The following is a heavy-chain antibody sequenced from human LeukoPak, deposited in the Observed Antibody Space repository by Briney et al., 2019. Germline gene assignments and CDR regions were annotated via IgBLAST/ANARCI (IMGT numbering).Heavy chain of an antibody. CDR3: ARYSRPPQEAFDI. J-gene: IGHJ3*02. CDR2: IYPGDSDT. V-gene: IGHV5-51*01. D-gene: IGHD2-21*01. Sequence: KLGESLKISCKGSGYSFTSYWIGWVRQMPGKGLEWMGIIYPGDSDTRYSPSFQGQVTISADKSISTAYLQWSSLKASDTAMYYCARYSRPPQEAFDIWGQGTMVTVSS. CDR1: GYSFTSYW.